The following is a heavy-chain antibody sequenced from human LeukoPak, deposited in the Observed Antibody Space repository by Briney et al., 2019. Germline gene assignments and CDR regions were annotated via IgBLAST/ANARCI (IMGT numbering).Heavy chain of an antibody. CDR1: GFNFSTYT. Sequence: GGSLRLFCEVSGFNFSTYTMNWVRQSPRKGLEWVASVSSRSNYIYYAESLKGRLTISRDNAKNSLYLQMNSLRAEDTAVYYCARDAYYSGSGIYSKWGQGTLVTVSS. CDR2: VSSRSNYI. J-gene: IGHJ4*02. CDR3: ARDAYYSGSGIYSK. V-gene: IGHV3-21*01. D-gene: IGHD3-10*01.